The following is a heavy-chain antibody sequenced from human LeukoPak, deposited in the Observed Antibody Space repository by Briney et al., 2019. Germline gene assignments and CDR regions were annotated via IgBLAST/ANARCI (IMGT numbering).Heavy chain of an antibody. V-gene: IGHV3-23*01. J-gene: IGHJ4*02. D-gene: IGHD5-18*01. CDR3: AKNLRAGLQLWFFDY. CDR2: ISGSGGST. CDR1: GFTFSSYA. Sequence: GGSLRLSRAASGFTFSSYAMSWVRQAPGKGLEWVSAISGSGGSTYYADSVKGRFTISRDNSKNTLYLQMNSLRAEDTAVYYCAKNLRAGLQLWFFDYWGQGTLVTVSS.